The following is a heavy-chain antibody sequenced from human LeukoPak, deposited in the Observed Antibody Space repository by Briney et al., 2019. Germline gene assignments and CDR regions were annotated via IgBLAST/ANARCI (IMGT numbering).Heavy chain of an antibody. CDR1: GFTFISYG. CDR2: ISGSGDST. CDR3: AKTRPLDSSSWSHGDY. V-gene: IGHV3-23*01. J-gene: IGHJ4*02. D-gene: IGHD6-13*01. Sequence: PGGSLRLSCAASGFTFISYGMHWVRQAPGKGLEWVSAISGSGDSTYYGDSVKGRFTISRDNSKNTLYLQMNSLRAEDTAVYYCAKTRPLDSSSWSHGDYWGQGTLVTVSS.